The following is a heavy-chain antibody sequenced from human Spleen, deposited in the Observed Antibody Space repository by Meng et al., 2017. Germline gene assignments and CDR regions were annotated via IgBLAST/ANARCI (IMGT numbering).Heavy chain of an antibody. V-gene: IGHV4-31*04. J-gene: IGHJ4*02. CDR2: IYYSGST. CDR3: ANYYDSSGYYYFDY. Sequence: QVRLQESGPGLVKPSQTLSLTCTVSGGSISSGGYYWSWIRQHPGKGLEWIGYIYYSGSTYYNPSLKSRVTISVDTSKNQFSLKLSSVTAADTAVYYCANYYDSSGYYYFDYWGQGTLVTSPQ. D-gene: IGHD3-22*01. CDR1: GGSISSGGYY.